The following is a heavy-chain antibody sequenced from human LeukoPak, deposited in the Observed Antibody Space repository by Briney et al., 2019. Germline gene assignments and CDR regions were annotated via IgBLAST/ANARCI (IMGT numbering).Heavy chain of an antibody. CDR2: FNPSGGST. D-gene: IGHD2-15*01. CDR1: GYTFTRSY. J-gene: IGHJ4*02. CDR3: PRQTDFIVVVAATLDC. V-gene: IGHV1-46*01. Sequence: GASVKVSCKASGYTFTRSYMHWVQQAPGQGLEWMGIFNPSGGSTSYAQKFRGRVTMTRDTSTSTVYMELSSLRSDDTAVSYCPRQTDFIVVVAATLDCLVEGTLVTVSS.